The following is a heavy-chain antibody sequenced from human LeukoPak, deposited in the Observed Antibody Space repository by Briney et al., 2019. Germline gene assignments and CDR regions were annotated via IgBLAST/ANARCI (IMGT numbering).Heavy chain of an antibody. Sequence: GGSLRLSCAASGFTFSSYWMYWVRQAPGKGLVWVSRINSDGRSTNYADSVKGRFTISRDNAKNTLYLQMNSLRAEDTAVYYCARNHDSSGYYYGWFDPWGQGTLVTVSS. J-gene: IGHJ5*02. D-gene: IGHD3-22*01. CDR2: INSDGRST. CDR3: ARNHDSSGYYYGWFDP. CDR1: GFTFSSYW. V-gene: IGHV3-74*01.